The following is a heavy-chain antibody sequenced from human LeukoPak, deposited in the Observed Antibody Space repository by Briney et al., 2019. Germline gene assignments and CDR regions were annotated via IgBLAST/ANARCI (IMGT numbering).Heavy chain of an antibody. CDR2: ISSDGSNK. CDR3: AKTGSSGWYVFHFDY. D-gene: IGHD6-19*01. J-gene: IGHJ4*02. Sequence: GRSLRLSCAASGFTFSNYGMHWVRLAPGKGLEWVAVISSDGSNKYYADSVKGRLTISRDNSKNTLYLQMNSLRAEDTAVYYCAKTGSSGWYVFHFDYWGQGTLVTVSS. V-gene: IGHV3-30*18. CDR1: GFTFSNYG.